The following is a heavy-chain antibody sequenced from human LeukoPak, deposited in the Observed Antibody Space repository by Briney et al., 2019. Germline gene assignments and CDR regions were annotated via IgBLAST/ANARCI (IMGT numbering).Heavy chain of an antibody. Sequence: GSLRLSCAASTSTFSYYYMSWIRQAPGKGLEWVSYISSSGSTIYYADSVKGRFTIPRDNAKRSLYLQMNSLRAEDTAVYYCARARDGSGTAAFDYWGQGTLLTVSS. V-gene: IGHV3-11*01. D-gene: IGHD3-10*01. CDR3: ARARDGSGTAAFDY. CDR2: ISSSGSTI. J-gene: IGHJ4*02. CDR1: TSTFSYYY.